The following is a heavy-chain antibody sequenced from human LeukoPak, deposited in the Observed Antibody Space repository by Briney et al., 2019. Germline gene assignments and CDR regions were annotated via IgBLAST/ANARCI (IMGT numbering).Heavy chain of an antibody. CDR1: GYTFTSYD. CDR3: ARVPLAGFWSDYYRNWFDP. CDR2: MNPNSGNT. Sequence: ASVKVSFKASGYTFTSYDINWVRQATGQGLEWMGWMNPNSGNTGYAQKFQGRVTMTRNTSISTAYMELSSLRPEDTAVYYCARVPLAGFWSDYYRNWFDPWGQGTLVTVSS. D-gene: IGHD3-3*01. V-gene: IGHV1-8*01. J-gene: IGHJ5*02.